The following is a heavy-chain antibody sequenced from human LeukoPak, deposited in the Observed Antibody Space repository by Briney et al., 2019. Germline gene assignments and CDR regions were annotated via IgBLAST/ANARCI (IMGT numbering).Heavy chain of an antibody. V-gene: IGHV3-20*04. CDR1: GFTFDDYG. Sequence: GGSLRLSRAASGFTFDDYGMSWVRQAPGKGLEWVSGINWNGGSTGYADSVKGRFTISRDNSKNTLYLQMNSLRAEDTAVYYCAREFLVGIAARFVGYWGQGTLVTVSS. CDR2: INWNGGST. CDR3: AREFLVGIAARFVGY. D-gene: IGHD6-6*01. J-gene: IGHJ4*02.